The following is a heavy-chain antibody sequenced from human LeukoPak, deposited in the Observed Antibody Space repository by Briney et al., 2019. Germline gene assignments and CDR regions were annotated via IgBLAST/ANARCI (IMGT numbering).Heavy chain of an antibody. CDR2: INPSGGST. D-gene: IGHD3-22*01. V-gene: IGHV1-46*01. Sequence: ASVKVSCKASGYTFTSYYMHWVRQAPGQGLEWMGIINPSGGSTSYAQKFQGRVTMTRDTSTSTVYMELSSLRSEDTAVYYCARAPTTAAYDSSGYYPDYWGQGTLVTASS. J-gene: IGHJ4*02. CDR3: ARAPTTAAYDSSGYYPDY. CDR1: GYTFTSYY.